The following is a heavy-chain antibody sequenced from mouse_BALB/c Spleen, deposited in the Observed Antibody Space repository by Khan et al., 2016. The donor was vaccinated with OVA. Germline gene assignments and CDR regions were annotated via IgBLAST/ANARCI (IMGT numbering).Heavy chain of an antibody. CDR2: ISTYSGNT. CDR3: TRPAYDGYYDN. V-gene: IGHV1S137*01. Sequence: QVQLQQSGPELVRPGVSVKISCKGSGYTFTDYAMHWVKQSHAKSLEWIGLISTYSGNTHYRQKFKGKATMTVDKSSSTAYMELARLTSEASAIYYCTRPAYDGYYDNWGQGTTLTVST. CDR1: GYTFTDYA. D-gene: IGHD2-3*01. J-gene: IGHJ2*01.